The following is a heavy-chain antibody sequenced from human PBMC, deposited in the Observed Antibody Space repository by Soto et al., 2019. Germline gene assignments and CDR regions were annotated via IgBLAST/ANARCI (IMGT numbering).Heavy chain of an antibody. Sequence: DVQLLESGGGLVQWGGSLRLSCVTSGFTFSTYGMTWVRQAPGKGLEWVSYGGSGGSRYYAESVKGRFTISRDNSKNTLSVEMNSLRAEDTATYYCVNFRVRAYPYYYMDVWGKGTTVTVSS. CDR2: GGSGGSR. CDR3: VNFRVRAYPYYYMDV. CDR1: GFTFSTYG. V-gene: IGHV3-23*01. D-gene: IGHD1-1*01. J-gene: IGHJ6*03.